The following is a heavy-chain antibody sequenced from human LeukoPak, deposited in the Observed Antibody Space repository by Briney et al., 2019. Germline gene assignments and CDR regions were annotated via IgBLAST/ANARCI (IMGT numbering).Heavy chain of an antibody. V-gene: IGHV4-31*03. Sequence: SQTLSLTCTVSGDSISSGDYWWSWIRQYPGKGLEWFGYINYSGSTYYNPSLRSRVTMSVDTSKNQFSLKLSSVTAADTAVYYCARGGRGPDAFDIWGQGTMVTVSS. CDR2: INYSGST. CDR3: ARGGRGPDAFDI. J-gene: IGHJ3*02. D-gene: IGHD3-10*01. CDR1: GDSISSGDYW.